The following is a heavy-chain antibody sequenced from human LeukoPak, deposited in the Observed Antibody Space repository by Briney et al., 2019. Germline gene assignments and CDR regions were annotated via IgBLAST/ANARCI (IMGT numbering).Heavy chain of an antibody. J-gene: IGHJ4*02. CDR2: ISAYNNNT. D-gene: IGHD2-8*02. V-gene: IGHV1-18*01. CDR1: GYTFINYG. Sequence: GASVKVSCETSGYTFINYGITWLRQAPGQGLDWVGWISAYNNNTDYAQNLQGRVTMTTDTYTSTVYMELRSLTSDDTAVYYCARDLGGVPFDYWGQGTLVTVSS. CDR3: ARDLGGVPFDY.